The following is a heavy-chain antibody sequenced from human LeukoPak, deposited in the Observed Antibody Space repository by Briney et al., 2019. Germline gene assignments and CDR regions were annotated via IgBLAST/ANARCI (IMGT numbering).Heavy chain of an antibody. D-gene: IGHD6-19*01. V-gene: IGHV1-18*01. Sequence: GASVKVSCKASGYTFTSYGIGWVRQAPGQGLEWMGWISAYNGNTNYAQKLQGRVTMTTDTSTSTAYMELRSLRSDDTAVYYCARDRRIAVAGTIMSYWGQGTLVTVSS. CDR3: ARDRRIAVAGTIMSY. CDR2: ISAYNGNT. J-gene: IGHJ4*02. CDR1: GYTFTSYG.